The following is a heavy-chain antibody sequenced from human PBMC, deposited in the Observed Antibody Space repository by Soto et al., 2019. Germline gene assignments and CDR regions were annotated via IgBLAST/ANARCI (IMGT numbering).Heavy chain of an antibody. J-gene: IGHJ3*02. CDR2: IYTSGST. CDR1: CGSISSYY. D-gene: IGHD1-7*01. V-gene: IGHV4-4*07. Sequence: TLSLTCTVSCGSISSYYLSWIRQPSGKGLEWIGRIYTSGSTNYNPSLKSRVTMSVDTSKNQFSLKLSSVTAADTAVYYCARVGKLELQGGAFDIWGQGTMVTVSS. CDR3: ARVGKLELQGGAFDI.